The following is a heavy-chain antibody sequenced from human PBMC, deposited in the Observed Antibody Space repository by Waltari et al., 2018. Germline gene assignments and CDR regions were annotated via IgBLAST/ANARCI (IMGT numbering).Heavy chain of an antibody. D-gene: IGHD4-17*01. CDR3: VRGYGRGVTNGDYFEY. Sequence: EVQLVESGGGLVQPGESLRLSCVASGFTLSSFWMHWVRQAPGKGLVCVSRVNSDGSGTTYADSVKGRFTISRDNAKNTLYLQMNSLRAEDTAVYYCVRGYGRGVTNGDYFEYWGQGTLVTVSS. CDR1: GFTLSSFW. V-gene: IGHV3-74*01. CDR2: VNSDGSGT. J-gene: IGHJ4*02.